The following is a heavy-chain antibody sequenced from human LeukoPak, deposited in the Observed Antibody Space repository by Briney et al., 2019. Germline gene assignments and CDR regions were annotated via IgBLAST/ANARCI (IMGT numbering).Heavy chain of an antibody. V-gene: IGHV1-8*01. CDR1: GYTFSTYD. D-gene: IGHD6-19*01. CDR3: ARDQASWLKMD. Sequence: ASVKVSCKASGYTFSTYDVIWVRQATGQGLEWMGWMNPNSGNTGYALKFRGRVTMTGDTSISTAYMELSSLISEDTAVYYCARDQASWLKMDWGQGTLVTVSS. CDR2: MNPNSGNT. J-gene: IGHJ4*02.